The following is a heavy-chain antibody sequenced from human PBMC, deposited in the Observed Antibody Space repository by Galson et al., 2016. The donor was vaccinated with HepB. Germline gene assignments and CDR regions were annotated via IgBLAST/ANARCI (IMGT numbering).Heavy chain of an antibody. CDR1: GFTFNYYD. D-gene: IGHD1-1*01. CDR2: ISWNSGRI. Sequence: SLRLSCAASGFTFNYYDMYWVRQAPGKGLEWVSGISWNSGRIAYADSVKGRFTISRDNAKNSLFLEMNSLRAEDTALYYCARLQLERRYYFDFWGQGTLVTVSS. CDR3: ARLQLERRYYFDF. V-gene: IGHV3-9*01. J-gene: IGHJ4*02.